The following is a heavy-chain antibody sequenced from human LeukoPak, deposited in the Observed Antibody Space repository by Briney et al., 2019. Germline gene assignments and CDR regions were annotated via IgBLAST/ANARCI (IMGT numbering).Heavy chain of an antibody. CDR3: AKGQGCSGGSCYMDFSIDY. Sequence: GGSLRLSCAASGFTFSSYAMSWVLQAPGKGLEWVSAISGSGGSTYYADSVKGRFTISRDNSKNTLYLQMNSLRAEDTAVYYCAKGQGCSGGSCYMDFSIDYWGQGTLVTVSS. V-gene: IGHV3-23*01. J-gene: IGHJ4*02. D-gene: IGHD2-15*01. CDR1: GFTFSSYA. CDR2: ISGSGGST.